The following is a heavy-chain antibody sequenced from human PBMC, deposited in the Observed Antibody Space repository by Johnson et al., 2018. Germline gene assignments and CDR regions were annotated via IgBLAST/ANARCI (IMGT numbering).Heavy chain of an antibody. Sequence: EVQLVESGGGLVQPGGSLRLSCAASGFTFSSYWMSWVRQAPGKGLEWVANIKQDGSEKYYVDSVKGRFTISRDNAKNSLYLQMNSLRAEDTALYYCAKDMDSSWSEAHYRDVWGKGATATVSS. J-gene: IGHJ6*03. D-gene: IGHD6-13*01. V-gene: IGHV3-7*03. CDR1: GFTFSSYW. CDR3: AKDMDSSWSEAHYRDV. CDR2: IKQDGSEK.